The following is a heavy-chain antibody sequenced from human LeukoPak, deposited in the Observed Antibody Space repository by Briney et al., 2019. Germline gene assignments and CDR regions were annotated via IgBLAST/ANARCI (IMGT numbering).Heavy chain of an antibody. J-gene: IGHJ4*02. V-gene: IGHV3-74*03. CDR1: GFTFSRYW. CDR3: TTVLSSNRYYLCDY. D-gene: IGHD3-10*01. Sequence: PGGSLRLSCAASGFTFSRYWMHWVRQAPGKGLMWVSRRSITLYADSVKGRFTISRDNAKNTLYLQMNSLGAEDTAVYYCTTVLSSNRYYLCDYWGQGTLVTVSS. CDR2: RSIT.